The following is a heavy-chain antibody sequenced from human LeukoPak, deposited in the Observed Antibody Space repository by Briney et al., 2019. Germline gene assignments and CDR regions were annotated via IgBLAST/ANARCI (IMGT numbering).Heavy chain of an antibody. D-gene: IGHD3-16*01. CDR2: VYYSGST. V-gene: IGHV4-59*01. CDR3: ARGFGRLGDPADY. CDR1: GDSISTYY. Sequence: TSETLSLTCTVSGDSISTYYWSWIRQPPGRGLEWIGYVYYSGSTNYNPSLKSRVTISVDTSKNQFSLRLTSVTAADTAVYYCARGFGRLGDPADYWGQGTLVTVSS. J-gene: IGHJ4*02.